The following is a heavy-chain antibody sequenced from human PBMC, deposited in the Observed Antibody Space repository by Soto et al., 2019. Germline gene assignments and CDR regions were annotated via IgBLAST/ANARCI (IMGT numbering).Heavy chain of an antibody. Sequence: EVQLVESGGVVVQPGGSLRLSCAASGFTFDDYTMHWVRQAPGKGLEWVSLISWDGGSTYYADSVKGRFTISRDNSKNSLYLQMNSLRTEDTALYYCTKDGKNYYWDYWGQGTLVTVSS. CDR2: ISWDGGST. D-gene: IGHD1-7*01. CDR1: GFTFDDYT. V-gene: IGHV3-43*01. J-gene: IGHJ4*02. CDR3: TKDGKNYYWDY.